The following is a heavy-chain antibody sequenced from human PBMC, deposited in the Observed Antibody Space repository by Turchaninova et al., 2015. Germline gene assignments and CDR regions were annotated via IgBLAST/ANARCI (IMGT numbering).Heavy chain of an antibody. D-gene: IGHD3-10*01. CDR1: GGSISSYS. V-gene: IGHV4-59*08. CDR2: ISYSGST. J-gene: IGHJ4*02. CDR3: ARSYGSGSYFDS. Sequence: QVQLQESGPGLVKPSETLSLPCTVSGGSISSYSWSWVRPPPGKGLEWIGYISYSGSTKGNPSLKSRVTMSVDTSQNKFFLKLSSVTAADTAVYYCARSYGSGSYFDSWGQGTLVTVSS.